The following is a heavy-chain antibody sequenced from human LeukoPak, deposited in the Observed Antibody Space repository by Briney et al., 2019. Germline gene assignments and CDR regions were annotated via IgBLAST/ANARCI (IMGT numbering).Heavy chain of an antibody. CDR2: MDYSGST. CDR3: ARLDYYYYYMDV. CDR1: GVSISTYY. Sequence: SETLSLTCTVSGVSISTYYWSWIRQPPGKGPEWIGSMDYSGSTYYNPSLKSRVTISVDTSKNQFSLKLSSVTAADTAVYYCARLDYYYYYMDVWGKGTTVTISS. V-gene: IGHV4-59*05. J-gene: IGHJ6*03. D-gene: IGHD2-21*01.